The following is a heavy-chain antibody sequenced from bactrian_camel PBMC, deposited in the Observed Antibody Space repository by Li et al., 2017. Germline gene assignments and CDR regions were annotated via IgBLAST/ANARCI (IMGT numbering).Heavy chain of an antibody. D-gene: IGHD2*01. CDR2: IYSDGSNT. J-gene: IGHJ4*01. Sequence: VQLVESGGGLVQPGGSLRLSCAASGFTFSSYDMSWVRQAPGKGLEWVSSIYSDGSNTYYADSVKGRFTISRDNAKSTVYLQMNSLKPEDTAMYYCAAVCSSRGGPWYQPIKYNYWGQGTQVTVSS. V-gene: IGHV3-2*01. CDR1: GFTFSSYD. CDR3: AAVCSSRGGPWYQPIKYNY.